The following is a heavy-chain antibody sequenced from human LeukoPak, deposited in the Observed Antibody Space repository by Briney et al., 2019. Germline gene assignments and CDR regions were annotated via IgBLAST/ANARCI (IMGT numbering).Heavy chain of an antibody. Sequence: GRSLRLSCAASGFTFDDYAMHWVRQAPGKGLEWVSGISWNSGSIGYADSVKGRFTISRDNSKNTLYMQMNSLRAEDTAIYYCAKVPYSDYGSGRPPFMDVWGQGTTVAVS. V-gene: IGHV3-9*01. CDR3: AKVPYSDYGSGRPPFMDV. J-gene: IGHJ6*02. CDR1: GFTFDDYA. D-gene: IGHD3-10*01. CDR2: ISWNSGSI.